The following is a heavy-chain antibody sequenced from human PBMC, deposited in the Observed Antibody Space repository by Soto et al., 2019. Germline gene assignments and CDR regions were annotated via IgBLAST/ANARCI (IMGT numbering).Heavy chain of an antibody. D-gene: IGHD6-19*01. Sequence: QITLKESGPTPVKPTQTLTLTCTFSGFSLSTSGVGVRRIRQPPGKALEWLALIYWDDDKRYSPSLNSRLTIDKDTCQNQVVITMTDMDPVDTATHYCAQRQYSSGGDDFDIWCEGRMVAVSS. J-gene: IGHJ3*02. CDR2: IYWDDDK. CDR3: AQRQYSSGGDDFDI. CDR1: GFSLSTSGVG. V-gene: IGHV2-5*02.